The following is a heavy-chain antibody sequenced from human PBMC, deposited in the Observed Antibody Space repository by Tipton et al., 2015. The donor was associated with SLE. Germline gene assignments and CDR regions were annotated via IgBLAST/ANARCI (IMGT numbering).Heavy chain of an antibody. Sequence: GLVKPSETLSLTCTVSGGSISSHFWGWIRQPPGKGLEWIGYIYHSGTTYYNPSLQSRATISVDTSRTHFSLKITSLTAADTAVYFCARGHRPDPFDIWGQGTMVTVSS. CDR1: GGSISSHF. CDR3: ARGHRPDPFDI. V-gene: IGHV4-4*09. CDR2: IYHSGTT. J-gene: IGHJ3*02.